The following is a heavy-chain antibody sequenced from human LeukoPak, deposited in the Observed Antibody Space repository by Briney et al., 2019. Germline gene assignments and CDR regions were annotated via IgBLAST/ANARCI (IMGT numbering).Heavy chain of an antibody. V-gene: IGHV1-18*01. CDR2: ISAYNGNT. CDR1: GYTFTSYG. CDR3: ARVSGVGATTQFDY. Sequence: ASVKVSCKASGYTFTSYGISWVRQAPGQGLEWMGWISAYNGNTNYAQKLQGRVTMTTDTSTSTVYMELRSLRSDDTAVYYCARVSGVGATTQFDYWGQGTLVTVSS. J-gene: IGHJ4*02. D-gene: IGHD1-26*01.